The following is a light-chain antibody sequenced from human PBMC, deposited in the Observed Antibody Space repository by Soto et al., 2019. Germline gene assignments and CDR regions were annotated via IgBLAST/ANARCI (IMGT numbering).Light chain of an antibody. CDR1: SSDVGGYNY. CDR3: SSYTTSSTRV. Sequence: QSVLTQPASVSGSAGQSITMSCTGTSSDVGGYNYVSWYQQHPGKAPKLMIYDVSNRPSGVSNRFSGSKSGNTASLTISGLQAEDEADYYCSSYTTSSTRVFGGGTKLTVL. CDR2: DVS. V-gene: IGLV2-14*01. J-gene: IGLJ2*01.